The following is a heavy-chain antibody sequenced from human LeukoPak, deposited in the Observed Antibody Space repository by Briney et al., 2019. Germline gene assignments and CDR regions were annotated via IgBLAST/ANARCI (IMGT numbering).Heavy chain of an antibody. CDR3: AKVNTSVLLWFGEPFDY. D-gene: IGHD3-10*01. J-gene: IGHJ4*02. Sequence: GGSLRLSCAASGFTFSNYAMNWVRQAPGKGLEWVSGISTTDATTSYADSVKGRFTISRDNSKNTLYLQMNSLRAEDTAKYYCAKVNTSVLLWFGEPFDYWGQGTLVTVSS. CDR1: GFTFSNYA. CDR2: ISTTDATT. V-gene: IGHV3-23*01.